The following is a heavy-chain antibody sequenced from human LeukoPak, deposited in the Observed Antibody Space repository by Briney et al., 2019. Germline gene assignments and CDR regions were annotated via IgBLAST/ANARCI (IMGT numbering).Heavy chain of an antibody. V-gene: IGHV3-33*01. J-gene: IGHJ5*02. CDR2: IWYDGSNK. CDR1: GFTFSSYG. Sequence: PGGSLRLSCAASGFTFSSYGMHWVRQAPGKGLEWAAVIWYDGSNKYYADSVKGRFTISRDNSKNTLYLQMNSLRAEDTAVYYCARGLSGYCSGGSCYGGRGRVNWFDPWGQGTLVTVSS. CDR3: ARGLSGYCSGGSCYGGRGRVNWFDP. D-gene: IGHD2-15*01.